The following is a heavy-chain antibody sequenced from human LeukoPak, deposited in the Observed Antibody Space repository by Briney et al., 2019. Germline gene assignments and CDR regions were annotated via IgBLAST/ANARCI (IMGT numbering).Heavy chain of an antibody. CDR3: ARDLHGATGGY. CDR1: GYSISSGYY. CDR2: IYHSGST. D-gene: IGHD5-12*01. V-gene: IGHV4-38-2*02. J-gene: IGHJ4*02. Sequence: SETLSLTCTVSGYSISSGYYWGWIRQPPGKGLEWIGSIYHSGSTYYNPSLKSRVTISVDTSKNQFSLKLSSVTAADTAVYYCARDLHGATGGYWGQGTLVAVSS.